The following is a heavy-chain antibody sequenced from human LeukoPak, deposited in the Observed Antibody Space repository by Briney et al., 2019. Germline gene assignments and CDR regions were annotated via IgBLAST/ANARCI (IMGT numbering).Heavy chain of an antibody. Sequence: ASVKVSCKASGYTFTGYHMHWVRQAPGQGLEWMGWINPNSGGTNYAQKFQGRVTMTRDTSISTAYMELSRLRSDDTAVYYCARAGSSSLFYYYMDVWGKGTTVTVSS. V-gene: IGHV1-2*02. CDR1: GYTFTGYH. J-gene: IGHJ6*03. D-gene: IGHD6-6*01. CDR2: INPNSGGT. CDR3: ARAGSSSLFYYYMDV.